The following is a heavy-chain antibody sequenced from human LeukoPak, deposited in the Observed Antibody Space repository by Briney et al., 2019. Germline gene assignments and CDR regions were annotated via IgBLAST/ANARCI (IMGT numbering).Heavy chain of an antibody. V-gene: IGHV3-11*01. D-gene: IGHD3-10*01. Sequence: GGSLRLSCAASGFTFSDYYMSWIRQAPGKGLEWVSYISSSGSTIYYADSVKGRFTISRDNAKNSPYLQMNSLRAEDTAVYYCARARGWFGELLHYYYGMDVWGQGTTVTVSS. CDR3: ARARGWFGELLHYYYGMDV. CDR1: GFTFSDYY. CDR2: ISSSGSTI. J-gene: IGHJ6*02.